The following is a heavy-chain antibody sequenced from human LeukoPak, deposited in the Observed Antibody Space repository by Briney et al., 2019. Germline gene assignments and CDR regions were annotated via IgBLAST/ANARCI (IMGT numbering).Heavy chain of an antibody. CDR3: AVTMVRGVIIVFDY. D-gene: IGHD3-10*01. CDR2: INPSGGST. CDR1: GYTFTSYY. Sequence: ASVKVSCKASGYTFTSYYMHWVRQAPGQGLEWMGIINPSGGSTSYAQKFQGRVTMTRDTSISTAYMELSRLRSDDTAVYYCAVTMVRGVIIVFDYWGQGTLVTVSS. J-gene: IGHJ4*02. V-gene: IGHV1-46*01.